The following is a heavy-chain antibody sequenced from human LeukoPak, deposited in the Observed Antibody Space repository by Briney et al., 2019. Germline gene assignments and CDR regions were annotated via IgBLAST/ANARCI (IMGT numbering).Heavy chain of an antibody. Sequence: GGSLRLSCAASGFXXSXXAMXWVXXXPGKXXXXVXXXRXXXGPTYYADSXKGRFTISRDNSQNTLYLQMNSLRAEDTAVYYCAXDLEMNTVGYLDYWGQGALVTVSS. CDR1: GFXXSXXA. D-gene: IGHD4-11*01. J-gene: IGHJ4*02. CDR3: AXDLEMNTVGYLDY. CDR2: XRXXXGPT. V-gene: IGHV3-23*01.